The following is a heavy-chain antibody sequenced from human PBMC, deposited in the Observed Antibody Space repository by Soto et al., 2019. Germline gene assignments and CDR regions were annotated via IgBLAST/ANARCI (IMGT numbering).Heavy chain of an antibody. Sequence: QVQLQESGPGLVKPSETLSLTCTVSSGSISRYYWTWIRQPPGKGLEWIGYISYSGSTNYNPSLKSRVPISADTSKNQFSLKLSSVTAADTAVYYCASRVRIDAFDIWGQGTMVTVSS. V-gene: IGHV4-59*08. D-gene: IGHD1-1*01. CDR3: ASRVRIDAFDI. CDR2: ISYSGST. J-gene: IGHJ3*02. CDR1: SGSISRYY.